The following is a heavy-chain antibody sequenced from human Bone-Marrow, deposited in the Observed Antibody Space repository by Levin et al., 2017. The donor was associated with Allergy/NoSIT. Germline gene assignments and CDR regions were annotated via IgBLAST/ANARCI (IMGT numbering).Heavy chain of an antibody. CDR1: GGYTFNELA. Sequence: PGESLKISCKVSGGYTFNELAMYWVRQTPGKGLEWMGGFDRDDDKTIYAQRFQGRLTVTEDTSTDTAYMELRSLKTDDTAIYYCVTGAGEWLVPFDYWGQGTPVTVSS. V-gene: IGHV1-24*01. CDR2: FDRDDDKT. CDR3: VTGAGEWLVPFDY. D-gene: IGHD3-10*01. J-gene: IGHJ4*02.